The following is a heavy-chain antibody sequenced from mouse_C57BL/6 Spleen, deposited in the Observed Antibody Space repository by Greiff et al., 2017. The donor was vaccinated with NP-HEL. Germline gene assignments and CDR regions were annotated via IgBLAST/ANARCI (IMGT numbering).Heavy chain of an antibody. CDR2: INPNYGTT. V-gene: IGHV1-39*01. Sequence: VHVKQSGPELVKPGASVKISCKASGYSFTDYNLHWVKQSNGKSLEWIGVINPNYGTTSYNQKFKGKATLTVDQSSSTAYMQLNSLTSEDSAVYYCAINWDLYAMDYWGQGTSVTVSS. D-gene: IGHD4-1*02. CDR1: GYSFTDYN. CDR3: AINWDLYAMDY. J-gene: IGHJ4*01.